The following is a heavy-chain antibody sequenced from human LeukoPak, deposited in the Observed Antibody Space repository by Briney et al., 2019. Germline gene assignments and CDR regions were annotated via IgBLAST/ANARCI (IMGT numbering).Heavy chain of an antibody. CDR3: AKVSVSSGRSFDI. CDR1: GFTFSAYG. J-gene: IGHJ3*02. D-gene: IGHD3-22*01. Sequence: GGSLRLSCAASGFTFSAYGIHWVRQAPGKGLEWVAVIWYDGSNKYYADSVKGRFTISRDNSKNTLYLQMNSLRAEDTAVYYCAKVSVSSGRSFDIWGQGTMVTVSS. V-gene: IGHV3-33*06. CDR2: IWYDGSNK.